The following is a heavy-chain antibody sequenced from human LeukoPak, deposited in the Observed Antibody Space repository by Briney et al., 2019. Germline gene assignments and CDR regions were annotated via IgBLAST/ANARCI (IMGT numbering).Heavy chain of an antibody. CDR3: AARGGSGSYGYYYYMDV. D-gene: IGHD3-10*01. J-gene: IGHJ6*03. CDR2: MNPNSGNT. V-gene: IGHV1-8*02. CDR1: GGTFSSYD. Sequence: ASVKVSCKASGGTFSSYDINWVRQATGQGLEWMGWMNPNSGNTGYAQKFQGRVTMTRNTSISTAYMELSSLRSEDTAVYYCAARGGSGSYGYYYYMDVWGKGTTVTVSS.